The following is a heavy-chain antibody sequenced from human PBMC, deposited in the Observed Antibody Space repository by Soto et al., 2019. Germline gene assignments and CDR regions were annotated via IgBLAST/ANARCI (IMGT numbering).Heavy chain of an antibody. D-gene: IGHD4-17*01. J-gene: IGHJ2*01. V-gene: IGHV3-66*01. CDR1: GFTVSSNY. CDR2: IYSGGST. CDR3: ARRTPYGDSPRSHWYFDR. Sequence: EVQLVESGGGLVQPGGSLRLSCAASGFTVSSNYMSWVRQAPGKGLEWVSVIYSGGSTYYADSVKGRFTISRDNSKHTLYLQMNSLRAEDTAVYYCARRTPYGDSPRSHWYFDRWGRGTLVTVSS.